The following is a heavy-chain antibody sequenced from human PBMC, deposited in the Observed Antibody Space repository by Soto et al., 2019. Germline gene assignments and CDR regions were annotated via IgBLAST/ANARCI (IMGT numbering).Heavy chain of an antibody. CDR3: ARGPPYYYDSSGYYKYFDY. J-gene: IGHJ4*02. D-gene: IGHD3-22*01. V-gene: IGHV1-18*01. CDR2: ISAYNGNT. CDR1: GYTFPSYG. Sequence: ASVKVSCKGSGYTFPSYGISWLRQAPGQGLEWMGWISAYNGNTNYAQKLQGRVTMTTDTSTSTAYMELRSLRSDDTAVYYCARGPPYYYDSSGYYKYFDYWRQGTLVTVSS.